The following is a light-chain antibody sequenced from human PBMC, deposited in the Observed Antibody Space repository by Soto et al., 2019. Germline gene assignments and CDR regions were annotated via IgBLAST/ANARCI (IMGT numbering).Light chain of an antibody. CDR1: QFVSSY. V-gene: IGKV3-11*01. CDR3: QQYNNWPPIT. CDR2: DTS. Sequence: EVGLTQSPATLSFSPLERSPLSCRSIQFVSSYLAWYQQKPGQHPSLLIHDTSNRATGIPATFSGSGSGTEFTLTISSLQSEDFAVYYCQQYNNWPPITFGQGTRLEIK. J-gene: IGKJ5*01.